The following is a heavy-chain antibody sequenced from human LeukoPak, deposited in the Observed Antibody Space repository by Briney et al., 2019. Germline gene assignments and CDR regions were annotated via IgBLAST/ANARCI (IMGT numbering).Heavy chain of an antibody. Sequence: GGSLRLSCAASGFTFSSYAMHWVRQAPGKGLEYVSAISSNGGSTYYANSVKGRFTISRDNSKNTLYLQMGSLRAEDMAVYYCARDMYYYDSSGPIDYWGQGTLVTVSS. CDR1: GFTFSSYA. J-gene: IGHJ4*02. CDR2: ISSNGGST. D-gene: IGHD3-22*01. V-gene: IGHV3-64*01. CDR3: ARDMYYYDSSGPIDY.